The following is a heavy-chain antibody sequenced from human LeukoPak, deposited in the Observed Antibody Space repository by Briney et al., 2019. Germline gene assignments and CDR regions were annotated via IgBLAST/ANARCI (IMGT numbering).Heavy chain of an antibody. J-gene: IGHJ4*02. CDR2: ISWNSGSI. Sequence: GRSLRLSCAASGFTFDDYAMHWVRQAPGKGLEWVSGISWNSGSIGYADSVKGRFTISRDNAKNSLYLQMNSLRPEDMAFYYCAKALRGGSSSAIDYWGQGTLVTVSS. CDR1: GFTFDDYA. CDR3: AKALRGGSSSAIDY. D-gene: IGHD6-6*01. V-gene: IGHV3-9*03.